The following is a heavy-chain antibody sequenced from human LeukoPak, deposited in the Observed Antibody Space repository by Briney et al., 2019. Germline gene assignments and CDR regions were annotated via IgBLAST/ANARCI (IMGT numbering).Heavy chain of an antibody. CDR2: IRYDGSDT. CDR3: TKDALARDFDL. D-gene: IGHD3-10*01. V-gene: IGHV3-30*02. CDR1: GFTFSSYG. Sequence: GGSLRLSCAASGFTFSSYGMHWVRQAPGKGLEWVAFIRYDGSDTYYADSVKGRFIISRDNSKSSLYLEMNSLRDDDTALYFCTKDALARDFDLWGRGTLVAVSS. J-gene: IGHJ2*01.